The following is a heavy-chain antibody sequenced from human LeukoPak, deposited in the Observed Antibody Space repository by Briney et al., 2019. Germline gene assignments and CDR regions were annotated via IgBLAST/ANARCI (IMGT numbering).Heavy chain of an antibody. CDR3: APEASGPGSSTSSYYFDY. Sequence: SETLSLTCTVSRASISSSSYYWGWIRQPPGKGLEWIGNIYYSGNTHYNPSLKSRVTISVDTSKNQFSLKLSSVTAADTAVYYCAPEASGPGSSTSSYYFDYWGQGTLVTVSS. D-gene: IGHD2-2*01. CDR1: RASISSSSYY. V-gene: IGHV4-39*07. J-gene: IGHJ4*01. CDR2: IYYSGNT.